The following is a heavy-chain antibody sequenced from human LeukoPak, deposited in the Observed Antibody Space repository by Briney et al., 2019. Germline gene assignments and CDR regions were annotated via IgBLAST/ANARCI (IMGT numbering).Heavy chain of an antibody. CDR3: ARDSAALFDY. CDR1: GFTFSSYG. V-gene: IGHV3-33*01. CDR2: IWYDGSNK. J-gene: IGHJ4*02. Sequence: PGRSLRLSCAASGFTFSSYGMHWVRQAPGKGLEWVAVIWYDGSNKYYADSVKGRFTISRDNSKNKMYLEMHSLRAEDTAVYYCARDSAALFDYWGQGTLVTVSS. D-gene: IGHD2-15*01.